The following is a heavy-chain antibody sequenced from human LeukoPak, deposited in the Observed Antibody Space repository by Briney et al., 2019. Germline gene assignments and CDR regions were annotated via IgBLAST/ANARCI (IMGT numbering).Heavy chain of an antibody. J-gene: IGHJ4*02. V-gene: IGHV1-18*01. CDR2: IGSYNGNT. CDR3: ARGSAVVPAATDY. D-gene: IGHD2-2*01. Sequence: ASVKVSCKASGYTFTSFGIAWMRQAPGQGLEWMGWIGSYNGNTNYAQKFQGRVTVTTDTSTSTAYMELRGLRSDDTAVYYCARGSAVVPAATDYWGQGSLVTVSS. CDR1: GYTFTSFG.